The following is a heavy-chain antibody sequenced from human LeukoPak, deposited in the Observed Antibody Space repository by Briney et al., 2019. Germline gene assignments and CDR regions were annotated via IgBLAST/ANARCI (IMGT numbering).Heavy chain of an antibody. Sequence: PGGSLRLSCAASGFTFSSYWMSWVRQAPGKGLEWVANIKQDGSEKYYVDSVKGRFTISRDNAKNSLYLQMNSLRAEDTAVYYCAREWLMKTYYYDMGYMDVWGKGTMVTVSS. CDR3: AREWLMKTYYYDMGYMDV. CDR2: IKQDGSEK. V-gene: IGHV3-7*01. J-gene: IGHJ6*03. CDR1: GFTFSSYW. D-gene: IGHD3-22*01.